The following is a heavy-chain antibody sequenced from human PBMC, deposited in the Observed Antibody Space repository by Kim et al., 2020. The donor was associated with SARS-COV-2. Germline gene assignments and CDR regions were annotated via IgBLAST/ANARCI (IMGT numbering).Heavy chain of an antibody. V-gene: IGHV3-13*04. CDR3: ARERAAAGHYYDYGMDV. D-gene: IGHD6-13*01. Sequence: GGSLRLSCAASGFTFSSYDMHWVRQATGKGLEWVSAIGTAGDTYYPGSVKGRFTISRENAKNSLYLQINSLRAGDTAVYYCARERAAAGHYYDYGMDVLGQGTPVTVSS. J-gene: IGHJ6*02. CDR1: GFTFSSYD. CDR2: IGTAGDT.